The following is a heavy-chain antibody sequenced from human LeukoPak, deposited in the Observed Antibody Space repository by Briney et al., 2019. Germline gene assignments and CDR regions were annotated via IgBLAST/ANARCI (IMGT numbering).Heavy chain of an antibody. V-gene: IGHV3-7*01. D-gene: IGHD3-3*01. CDR2: IKQDGSEQ. J-gene: IGHJ4*02. Sequence: GGSLRLSCAASGFTFSDFWMSWVRQAPGKGLEWVANIKQDGSEQNSVDSVKGRFTISRDNAKKSLYLQMNSLRAEDTTVYYFVERRRGGNGFWSGYFLFAFWGQGTQVTVSS. CDR3: VERRRGGNGFWSGYFLFAF. CDR1: GFTFSDFW.